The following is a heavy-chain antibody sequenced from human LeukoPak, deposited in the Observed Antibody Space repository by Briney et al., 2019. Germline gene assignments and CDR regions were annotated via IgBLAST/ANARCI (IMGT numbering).Heavy chain of an antibody. J-gene: IGHJ4*02. CDR3: AKDYYDSSGPFDY. V-gene: IGHV3-30*18. D-gene: IGHD3-22*01. Sequence: PGRSLRLSWAASGFTFSSYGMHWVRQAPGKGLEWVAVISYDGSNKYYADSVKGRFTISRDNSKNTLYLQMNSLRAEDTAVYYCAKDYYDSSGPFDYWGQGTLVTVSS. CDR2: ISYDGSNK. CDR1: GFTFSSYG.